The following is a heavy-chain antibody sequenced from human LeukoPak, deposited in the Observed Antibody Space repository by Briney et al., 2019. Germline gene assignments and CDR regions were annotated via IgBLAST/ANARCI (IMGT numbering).Heavy chain of an antibody. CDR3: ARGGGIAARQPPAN. CDR1: GFSFSDYA. CDR2: FSSDGINK. Sequence: GRSLRLSCAASGFSFSDYAMHWFRQAPGKGLEWVAVFSSDGINKYYADSVEGRFTVSRDNSINTVYLQMNTLSKEDTAVYYCARGGGIAARQPPANWGRGTLVTVSS. J-gene: IGHJ4*02. D-gene: IGHD6-6*01. V-gene: IGHV3-30-3*01.